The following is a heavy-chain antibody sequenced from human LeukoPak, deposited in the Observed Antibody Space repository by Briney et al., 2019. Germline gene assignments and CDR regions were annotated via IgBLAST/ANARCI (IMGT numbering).Heavy chain of an antibody. J-gene: IGHJ6*02. CDR3: ARGGGLDV. V-gene: IGHV3-7*03. CDR1: GFTFSSYW. Sequence: GGSLRFSCAASGFTFSSYWMNWARQAPGKGPEWVASINHNGNVNYYVDSVKGRFTISRDNAKNSLYLQMSNLRAEDTAVYFCARGGGLDVWGQGATVTVSS. D-gene: IGHD3-16*01. CDR2: INHNGNVN.